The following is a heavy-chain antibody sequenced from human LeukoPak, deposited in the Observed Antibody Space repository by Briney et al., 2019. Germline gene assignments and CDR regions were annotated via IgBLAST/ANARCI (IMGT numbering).Heavy chain of an antibody. Sequence: GGSLRLSCTTSGFTFNSYEMNWVRQAPGKGLEWVSYINRSGNTMYYADSVKGRFTISRDNAKNSLYLQMNSLRAEDTAVYYCARAPEWLIFDYWGQGTLVTVSS. J-gene: IGHJ4*02. CDR1: GFTFNSYE. D-gene: IGHD6-19*01. CDR3: ARAPEWLIFDY. V-gene: IGHV3-48*03. CDR2: INRSGNTM.